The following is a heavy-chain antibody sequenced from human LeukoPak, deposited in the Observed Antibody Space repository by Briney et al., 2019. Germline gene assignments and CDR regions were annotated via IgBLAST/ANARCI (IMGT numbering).Heavy chain of an antibody. CDR2: IWYDGSNK. J-gene: IGHJ6*02. V-gene: IGHV3-33*01. D-gene: IGHD1-1*01. CDR1: GFTFSNYG. CDR3: ARETGTYYYYYGMDV. Sequence: GGSLRLSCAASGFTFSNYGMHWVRQAPGKGLEWVAVIWYDGSNKYYADSVKGRFTISRDNSKNTLYLQMNSLRAEDTAVYYCARETGTYYYYYGMDVWGQGTTVTVSS.